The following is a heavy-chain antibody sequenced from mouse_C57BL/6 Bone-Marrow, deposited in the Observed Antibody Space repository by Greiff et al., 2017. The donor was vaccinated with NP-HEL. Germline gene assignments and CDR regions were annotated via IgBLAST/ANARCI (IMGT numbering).Heavy chain of an antibody. CDR2: IDPSDSYT. J-gene: IGHJ3*01. Sequence: QVQLQQPGAELVMPGASVKLSCKASGYTFTSYWMHWVKQRPGQGLEWIGEIDPSDSYTNYNQKFKGKSTLTVDKSSSTAYMQLSSLTSEDSAVYYGAMGYYGSSPFAYGGQGTLVTVSA. V-gene: IGHV1-69*01. D-gene: IGHD1-1*01. CDR1: GYTFTSYW. CDR3: AMGYYGSSPFAY.